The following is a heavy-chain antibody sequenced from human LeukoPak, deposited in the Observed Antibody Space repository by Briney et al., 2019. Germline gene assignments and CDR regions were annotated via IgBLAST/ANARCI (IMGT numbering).Heavy chain of an antibody. Sequence: PSETLSLTCAVYGGSFSGYYWSWIRQPPGKGLEWIGEINHSGSTNYNPSLKSRVTISVDTSKNQFSLKLSSVTAADTAVYYCARGGRPGDGGWHPGAFDIWGQGTMVTVSS. CDR3: ARGGRPGDGGWHPGAFDI. CDR1: GGSFSGYY. V-gene: IGHV4-34*01. CDR2: INHSGST. D-gene: IGHD6-19*01. J-gene: IGHJ3*02.